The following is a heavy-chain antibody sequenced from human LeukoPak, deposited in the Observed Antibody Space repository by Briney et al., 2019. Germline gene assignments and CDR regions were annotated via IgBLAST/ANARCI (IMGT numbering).Heavy chain of an antibody. CDR1: GFTFSSHA. D-gene: IGHD3-3*01. V-gene: IGHV3-23*01. CDR3: AKDGGGSLEWLPPMDV. Sequence: GGSLRLSCAASGFTFSSHAMGWVRQAPGKGLEWVSSIIANGGSTYYGDSVKGRFTISRDNSKNTPYLQMNSLRAEDTAVYYCAKDGGGSLEWLPPMDVWGQGTMVTVS. CDR2: IIANGGST. J-gene: IGHJ6*02.